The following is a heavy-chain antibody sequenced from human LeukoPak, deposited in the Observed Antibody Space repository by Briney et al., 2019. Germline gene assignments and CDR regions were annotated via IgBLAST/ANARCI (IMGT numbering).Heavy chain of an antibody. D-gene: IGHD3-22*01. CDR2: IYSGGST. Sequence: GGSLRLSCADSGFTVSSNYMSWVRQAPGKGLEWVSVIYSGGSTYYADSVKGRFTISRDNSKNTLYLQMNSLRAEDTAVYYCASHYDISGYYGYWFDPWGQGTLVTVSS. J-gene: IGHJ5*02. CDR3: ASHYDISGYYGYWFDP. V-gene: IGHV3-53*01. CDR1: GFTVSSNY.